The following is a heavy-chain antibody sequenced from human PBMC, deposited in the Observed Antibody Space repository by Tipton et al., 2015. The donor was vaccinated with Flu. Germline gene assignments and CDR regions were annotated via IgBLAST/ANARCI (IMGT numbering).Heavy chain of an antibody. Sequence: QSEPEVKKPGASVKVSCKASGYTFTSYNMHWVRQAPGQGLEWMGIINPSGGSTSYAQKFQGRVTMTRDTSTSTVYMELSSLRSEDTAVYYCARDGSYYDILTGQYYFDYWGQGTLVTVSS. CDR1: GYTFTSYN. CDR2: INPSGGST. D-gene: IGHD3-9*01. J-gene: IGHJ4*02. CDR3: ARDGSYYDILTGQYYFDY. V-gene: IGHV1-46*01.